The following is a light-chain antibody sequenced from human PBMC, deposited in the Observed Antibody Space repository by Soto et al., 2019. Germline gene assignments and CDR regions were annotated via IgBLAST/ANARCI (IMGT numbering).Light chain of an antibody. CDR1: QSISSW. J-gene: IGKJ1*01. V-gene: IGKV1-5*01. Sequence: DIQMTQSPSTLSASVGDRVTMTCRASQSISSWLAWYQQKPGKAPKLLIYDASSLESGVPSRFSGSGSGTEFTLTISSLQPDDFATYYCQQYNSYWTFGQGTIVDIK. CDR3: QQYNSYWT. CDR2: DAS.